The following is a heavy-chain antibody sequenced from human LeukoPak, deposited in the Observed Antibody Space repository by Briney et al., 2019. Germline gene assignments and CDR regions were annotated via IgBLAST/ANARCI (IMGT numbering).Heavy chain of an antibody. CDR3: ARLQGSGSYSPYYFDY. J-gene: IGHJ4*02. CDR2: INHSGST. V-gene: IGHV4-34*01. D-gene: IGHD3-10*01. CDR1: GGSFSGYY. Sequence: SETLSLTCAVYGGSFSGYYWSWIRQPPGKGLEWIGEINHSGSTNYNPSLKSRVTISVDTSKNQFSLKLSSVTAADTAVYYCARLQGSGSYSPYYFDYWGQGTLVTVSS.